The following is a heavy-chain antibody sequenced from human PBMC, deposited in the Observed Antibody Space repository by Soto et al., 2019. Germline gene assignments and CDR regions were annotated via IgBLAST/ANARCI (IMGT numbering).Heavy chain of an antibody. CDR2: ISWNSGSI. D-gene: IGHD2-15*01. Sequence: EVQLVESGGGLVQPGRSLRLSCAASGFTFDDYAMHWVRQAPGKGLEWVSGISWNSGSIGYADSVKGRFTTSRDNAKNSLYLQMNSLRAEDTALYYCAKDMGRYCSGGSCSSAFDYWGQGTLVTVSS. V-gene: IGHV3-9*01. J-gene: IGHJ4*02. CDR1: GFTFDDYA. CDR3: AKDMGRYCSGGSCSSAFDY.